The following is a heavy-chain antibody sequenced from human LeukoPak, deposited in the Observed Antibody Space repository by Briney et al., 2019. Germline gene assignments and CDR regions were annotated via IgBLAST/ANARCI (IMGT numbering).Heavy chain of an antibody. Sequence: QPGGSLRLSCAASGFTFSNYGMHWVRQAPGKGLEWVSVISSDGSHKYYADSVKGRFTISRDNAKNSLYLQMNSLRADDTAVYYCASDGANHFPSFDYWGQGTLVTVSS. D-gene: IGHD4/OR15-4a*01. CDR1: GFTFSNYG. V-gene: IGHV3-30*12. J-gene: IGHJ4*02. CDR3: ASDGANHFPSFDY. CDR2: ISSDGSHK.